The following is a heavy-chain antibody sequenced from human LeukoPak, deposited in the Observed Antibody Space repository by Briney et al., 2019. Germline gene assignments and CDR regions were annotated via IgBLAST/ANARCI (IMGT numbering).Heavy chain of an antibody. CDR3: ARGGGGFGVVIYYYYGMDV. J-gene: IGHJ6*02. Sequence: ASVKVSCKASGYTFTSYAMHWVRQAPGQRLEWMGWINAGNGNTKYSQKFQGRVTITRDTSASTAYMELSSLRSEDTAVYYCARGGGGFGVVIYYYYGMDVWGRGTTVTVSS. D-gene: IGHD3-3*01. V-gene: IGHV1-3*01. CDR2: INAGNGNT. CDR1: GYTFTSYA.